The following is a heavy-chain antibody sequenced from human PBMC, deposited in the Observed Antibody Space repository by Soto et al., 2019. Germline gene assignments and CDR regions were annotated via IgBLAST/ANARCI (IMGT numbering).Heavy chain of an antibody. V-gene: IGHV4-4*07. CDR2: IYTSGST. CDR3: ESGYSYGFDY. J-gene: IGHJ4*02. D-gene: IGHD5-18*01. Sequence: PSETLSLTGTVSGGSISSYYWSWVRQPAGKGLEWIGRIYTSGSTNYNPSLKSRVTISVDTSKNQFSLKLSSVTAADTAVYYCESGYSYGFDYWGQGTLVTVSS. CDR1: GGSISSYY.